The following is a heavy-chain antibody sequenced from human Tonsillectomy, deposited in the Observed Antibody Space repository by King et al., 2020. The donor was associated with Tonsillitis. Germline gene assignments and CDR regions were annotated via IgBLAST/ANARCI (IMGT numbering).Heavy chain of an antibody. CDR3: ASAVLLWFGTDLTNWFDP. V-gene: IGHV4-34*01. D-gene: IGHD3-10*01. CDR2: INHSGST. J-gene: IGHJ5*02. CDR1: GGSFSGYY. Sequence: VQLQQWGAGLLKPSETLSLTCAVYGGSFSGYYWSWIRQPPGKGLEWIGEINHSGSTNYNPSLKSRVTISVDTSKNQFSLKLSSVTAADTAVYYCASAVLLWFGTDLTNWFDPWGQGTLVTVSS.